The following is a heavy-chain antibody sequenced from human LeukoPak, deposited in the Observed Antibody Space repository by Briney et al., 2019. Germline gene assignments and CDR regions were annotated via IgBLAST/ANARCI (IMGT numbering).Heavy chain of an antibody. CDR3: ARVPHPDTASDY. J-gene: IGHJ4*02. CDR2: INPNSGGT. D-gene: IGHD5-18*01. V-gene: IGHV1-2*06. CDR1: RYTLTSYD. Sequence: ASVKVSCKASRYTLTSYDINWVRQATGHGLKWMGRINPNSGGTNYAQKFQGRVTMTRDTSISTADMEPSRLRSDDTAVYYCARVPHPDTASDYWGQGTLVTVSS.